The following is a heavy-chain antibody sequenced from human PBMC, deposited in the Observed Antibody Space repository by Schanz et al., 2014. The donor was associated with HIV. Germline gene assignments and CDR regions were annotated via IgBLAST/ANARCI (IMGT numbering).Heavy chain of an antibody. CDR3: ARDYHWNWFDP. D-gene: IGHD1-20*01. CDR2: IKLDGSEK. V-gene: IGHV3-7*01. Sequence: EGQLVESGGGLVQPGGSLRLSCAASGFTFKTYWMSWVRQAPGKGLEWLANIKLDGSEKYYVDSVKGRFTISRDNTKNSLYLQTNSLRAEDTAVYYCARDYHWNWFDPWGQGTLVTVSS. CDR1: GFTFKTYW. J-gene: IGHJ5*02.